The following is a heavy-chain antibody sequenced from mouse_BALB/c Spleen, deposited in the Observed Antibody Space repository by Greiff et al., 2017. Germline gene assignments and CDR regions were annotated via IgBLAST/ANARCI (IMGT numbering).Heavy chain of an antibody. CDR2: IWAGGST. CDR3: ARGVYDYDGVFAY. CDR1: GFSLTSYG. D-gene: IGHD2-4*01. Sequence: VQRVESGPGLVAPSQSLSITCTVSGFSLTSYGVHWVRQPPGKGLEWLGVIWAGGSTNYNSALMSRLSISKDNSKSQVFLKMNSLQTDDTAMYYCARGVYDYDGVFAYWGQGTLVTVSA. J-gene: IGHJ3*01. V-gene: IGHV2-9*02.